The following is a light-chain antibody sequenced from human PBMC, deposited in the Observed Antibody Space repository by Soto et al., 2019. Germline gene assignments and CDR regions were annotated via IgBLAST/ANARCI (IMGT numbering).Light chain of an antibody. CDR2: AAS. Sequence: AIRMTQSPSSFSASTGDRVTITCRASQGISSYLAWYQQKPGKAPKLLIYAASTLQSGVPSRFSGSGSGTDFTLTISSLQPEDFATYFCLSGHSRPFGGGTKVDI. J-gene: IGKJ4*01. V-gene: IGKV1-8*01. CDR3: LSGHSRP. CDR1: QGISSY.